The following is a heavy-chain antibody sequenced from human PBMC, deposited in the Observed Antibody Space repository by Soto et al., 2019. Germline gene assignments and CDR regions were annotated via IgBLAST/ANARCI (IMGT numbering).Heavy chain of an antibody. D-gene: IGHD6-6*01. Sequence: SLSLPLTCAVYGGPSYDCSRRWIRQPTEKWLEWMGQINHSGSSNYNPSLKSRVTISVETSKNQFSLKLSSVTAADTAVYYCARGRRINSSSYRERNWFDPWGQGTLVTVSS. CDR2: INHSGSS. J-gene: IGHJ5*02. CDR1: GGPSYDCS. CDR3: ARGRRINSSSYRERNWFDP. V-gene: IGHV4-34*01.